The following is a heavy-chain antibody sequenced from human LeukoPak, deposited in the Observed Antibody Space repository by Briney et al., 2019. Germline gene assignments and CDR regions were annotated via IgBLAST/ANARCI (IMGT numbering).Heavy chain of an antibody. CDR2: IYYSGST. Sequence: SETLSLTCTVSGGSISSYYWSWIRQPPGKGLEWIGYIYYSGSTNYNPSLKSRVTISVDTSKNQFSLKLSSVTAADTAVYYCARVGLEGAAAGTYYYYYYMDVWGKGTTVTVSS. V-gene: IGHV4-59*01. CDR1: GGSISSYY. D-gene: IGHD6-13*01. J-gene: IGHJ6*03. CDR3: ARVGLEGAAAGTYYYYYYMDV.